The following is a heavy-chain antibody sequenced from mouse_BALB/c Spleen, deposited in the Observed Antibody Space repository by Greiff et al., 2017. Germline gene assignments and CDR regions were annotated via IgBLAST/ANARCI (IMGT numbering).Heavy chain of an antibody. D-gene: IGHD2-1*01. Sequence: VQLQESGPGLVAPSQSLSITCTVSGFSLTSYGVHWVRQPPGKGLEWLGVIWAGGSTNYNSALMSRLSISKDNSKSQVFLKMNSLQTDDTAMYYCARRNYLYAMDYWGQGTSVTVSS. CDR3: ARRNYLYAMDY. J-gene: IGHJ4*01. V-gene: IGHV2-9*02. CDR1: GFSLTSYG. CDR2: IWAGGST.